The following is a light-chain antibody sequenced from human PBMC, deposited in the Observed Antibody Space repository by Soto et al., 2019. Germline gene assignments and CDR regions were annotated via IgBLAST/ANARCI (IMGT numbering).Light chain of an antibody. CDR2: AAA. Sequence: IQMTQSPSSLSASVGDRVTITCRASQSITTYLNWYQQTSGEAPKLLIYAAARLQTGVPSRFSGSGSGTDFTLTISSLQPEDCVRYYSAVAYVAPPTF. V-gene: IGKV1-39*01. J-gene: IGKJ4*02. CDR3: AVAYVAPPT. CDR1: QSITTY.